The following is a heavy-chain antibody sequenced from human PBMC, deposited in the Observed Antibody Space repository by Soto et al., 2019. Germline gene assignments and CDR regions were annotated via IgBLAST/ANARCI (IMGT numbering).Heavy chain of an antibody. CDR2: MYNTGST. J-gene: IGHJ6*02. D-gene: IGHD2-21*02. CDR3: ARDLWGYCGTDCYPLDI. Sequence: SETLSLTCTVSGGSISGYYWSWIRQPPGKGLEWIGYMYNTGSTVYNPSFKSRVTISVDTSKNQFSLKLNSVTAADTAVYYCARDLWGYCGTDCYPLDIWGQGTTVT. V-gene: IGHV4-59*01. CDR1: GGSISGYY.